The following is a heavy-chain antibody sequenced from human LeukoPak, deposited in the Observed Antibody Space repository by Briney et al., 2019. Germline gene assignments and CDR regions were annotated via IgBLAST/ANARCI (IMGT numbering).Heavy chain of an antibody. D-gene: IGHD4-11*01. CDR3: ARNKYDYSNNYYYYYVDV. CDR1: GGSISSYY. J-gene: IGHJ6*03. Sequence: PSETLSLTCTVSGGSISSYYWSWIRQPAGKGLEWIGRIYTSGSTNYNPSLKSRVTMSVDTSKNQFSLQLSSVTAADTAVYYCARNKYDYSNNYYYYYVDVWGKGPRSPSP. CDR2: IYTSGST. V-gene: IGHV4-4*07.